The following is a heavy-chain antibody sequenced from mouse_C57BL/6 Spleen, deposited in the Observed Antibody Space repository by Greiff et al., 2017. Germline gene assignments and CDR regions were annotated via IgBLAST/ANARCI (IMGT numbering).Heavy chain of an antibody. D-gene: IGHD2-2*01. CDR3: ARGRGVTTAYYYAMDD. Sequence: QVQLQQSGAELMKPGASVKLSCKATGYTFTGYWIEWVKQRPGHGLEWIGEILPGSGSTNYNEKFKGKATFTADTSSNTAYMQLSRLTTEDSAIYYCARGRGVTTAYYYAMDDWGQGTSVTVSS. CDR2: ILPGSGST. V-gene: IGHV1-9*01. J-gene: IGHJ4*01. CDR1: GYTFTGYW.